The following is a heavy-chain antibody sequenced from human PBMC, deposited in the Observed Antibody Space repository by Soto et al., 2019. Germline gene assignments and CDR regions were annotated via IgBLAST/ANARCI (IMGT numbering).Heavy chain of an antibody. CDR2: MSHIGRV. V-gene: IGHV4-4*02. D-gene: IGHD6-19*01. CDR1: GVSIGSNYY. Sequence: QVLLQESGPGLVQPSETLSLSCVVSGVSIGSNYYWGWVRQSPGKGLEWLGDMSHIGRVNYNPSRNLRVTISMDKCQMHFPLKLKSETVAATAVYSWVMILGWYVIDYRGQGTLVFVS. CDR3: VMILGWYVIDY. J-gene: IGHJ4*02.